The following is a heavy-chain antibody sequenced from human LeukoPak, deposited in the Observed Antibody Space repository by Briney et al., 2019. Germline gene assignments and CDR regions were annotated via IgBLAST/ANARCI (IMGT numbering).Heavy chain of an antibody. J-gene: IGHJ4*02. CDR1: GCSISRYY. Sequence: PSETLSLTCTVSGCSISRYYWSWIRQPPGKGLEWVGYIYYSGSTNYNPSLKSRVTISVDTSKNQFSLKLSSVTDADTAVYYCARVIYDSSGYYYFDYWGQGTLVTVSS. CDR2: IYYSGST. V-gene: IGHV4-59*01. CDR3: ARVIYDSSGYYYFDY. D-gene: IGHD3-22*01.